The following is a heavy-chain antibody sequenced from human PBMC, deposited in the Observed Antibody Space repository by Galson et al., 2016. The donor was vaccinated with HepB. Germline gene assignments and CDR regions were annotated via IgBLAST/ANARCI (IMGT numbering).Heavy chain of an antibody. D-gene: IGHD2-2*01. J-gene: IGHJ6*03. CDR1: GYTFINYA. CDR2: ISPYNGNT. V-gene: IGHV1-18*04. Sequence: SVKVSCKASGYPSSGYTFINYAISWVRQAPGQGLEWMGWISPYNGNTNYAQKVQGRVTMTTDTSTSTAYMERRSLRSDDTAVYFCARGAHSYCTRTSCPSDYFYYMDVLGNGTTVTVSS. CDR3: ARGAHSYCTRTSCPSDYFYYMDV.